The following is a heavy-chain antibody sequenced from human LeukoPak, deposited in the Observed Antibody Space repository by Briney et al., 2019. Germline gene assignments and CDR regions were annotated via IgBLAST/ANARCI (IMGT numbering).Heavy chain of an antibody. CDR1: GGSISSCY. J-gene: IGHJ4*02. V-gene: IGHV4-4*07. CDR2: IYTSGST. D-gene: IGHD3-3*01. CDR3: ARDRITIFGVVTNFDY. Sequence: PSETLSLTCTVSGGSISSCYWGWIRQPAGKGLEWIGRIYTSGSTNYNPSLKSRVTMSVDTSKNQFSLKLSSVTAADTAVYYCARDRITIFGVVTNFDYWGQGTLVTVSS.